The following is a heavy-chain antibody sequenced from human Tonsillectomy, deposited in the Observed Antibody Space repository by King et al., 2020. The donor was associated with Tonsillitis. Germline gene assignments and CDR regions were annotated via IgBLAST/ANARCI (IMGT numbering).Heavy chain of an antibody. V-gene: IGHV3-30*04. Sequence: VQLVESGGGVVQPGRSLRLSCAASEFTFSSYAMHWVRQPPGKGLEWVAVISYDGTNKFYADSVKGRFTISRENSRNTLYLQMNSLRAVDTAVYYCARGIAVADPSDYWGQGTLVTASS. J-gene: IGHJ4*02. D-gene: IGHD2-2*01. CDR3: ARGIAVADPSDY. CDR1: EFTFSSYA. CDR2: ISYDGTNK.